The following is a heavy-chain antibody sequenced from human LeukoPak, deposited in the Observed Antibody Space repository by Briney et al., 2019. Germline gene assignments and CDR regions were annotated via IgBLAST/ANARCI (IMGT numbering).Heavy chain of an antibody. D-gene: IGHD4-17*01. V-gene: IGHV3-7*01. CDR2: IKHDGSET. CDR3: ARGDDYGDYKHDYFDY. CDR1: GFTFSRYW. Sequence: GGSLRLSCAASGFTFSRYWMSWVRQAPGKGLECVANIKHDGSETFYVDSVKGRFTISRDNAKNSLYVQMNSLRAEDTAVYYCARGDDYGDYKHDYFDYWGQGTLVTVFS. J-gene: IGHJ4*02.